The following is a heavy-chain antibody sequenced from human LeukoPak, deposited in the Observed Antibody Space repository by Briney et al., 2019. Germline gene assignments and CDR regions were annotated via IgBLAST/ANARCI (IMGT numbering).Heavy chain of an antibody. Sequence: ASVKVSCKASGYMLTSYDMNWVRQATGQGPEYMGWMNPASGNTGYAQKFQGRVTMTWDTSINTAYMGLRSLRYEDMAVYYCARPTNRPSRYYGMDVWGQGTTVTVSS. CDR3: ARPTNRPSRYYGMDV. V-gene: IGHV1-8*01. CDR1: GYMLTSYD. CDR2: MNPASGNT. J-gene: IGHJ6*02. D-gene: IGHD2-8*01.